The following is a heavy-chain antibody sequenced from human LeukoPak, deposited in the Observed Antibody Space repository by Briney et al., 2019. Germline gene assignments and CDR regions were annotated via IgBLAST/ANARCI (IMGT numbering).Heavy chain of an antibody. CDR3: ASRSSIWSGYQDTLYYFDS. V-gene: IGHV4-59*01. Sequence: KPSKTLSLTCAVYGGSFSGYYWSWIRQPPGKRLEWIGHIYYSGSTNYNPSLKSRVTISVDTSKNQFSLKLSSVTAADTAVYYCASRSSIWSGYQDTLYYFDSWGQGTLVTVSS. J-gene: IGHJ4*02. CDR2: IYYSGST. CDR1: GGSFSGYY. D-gene: IGHD3-3*01.